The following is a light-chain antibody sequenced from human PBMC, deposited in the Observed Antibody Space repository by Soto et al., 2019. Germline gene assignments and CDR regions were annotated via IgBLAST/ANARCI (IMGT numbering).Light chain of an antibody. CDR3: QSYDSSLSGWV. CDR2: GNN. CDR1: SSNIGAGYD. J-gene: IGLJ3*02. V-gene: IGLV1-40*01. Sequence: QLVLTQPPSVSGAPGQRVTISCTGSSSNIGAGYDVHWYQQLPETAPKLLIYGNNNRPSGVPDRFSGSKSGTSASLAITGLQAEDEADYYCQSYDSSLSGWVFGGGTKLTV.